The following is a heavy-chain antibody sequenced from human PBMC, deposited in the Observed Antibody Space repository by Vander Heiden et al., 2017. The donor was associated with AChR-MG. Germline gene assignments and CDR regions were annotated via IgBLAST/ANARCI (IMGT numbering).Heavy chain of an antibody. D-gene: IGHD4-17*01. CDR2: IYYSGST. CDR3: ARGTFFTVTTFVRQYYYGMDV. V-gene: IGHV4-61*01. J-gene: IGHJ6*04. Sequence: QVQLQESGPGLVKPSETLSLTCTVSGGSVSSGSYYWSWIRQPPGKGLEWIGYIYYSGSTNYNPSLKSRVTISVDTSKNQFSLKLSSVTAADTAVYYCARGTFFTVTTFVRQYYYGMDVWGEGTTVAVSS. CDR1: GGSVSSGSYY.